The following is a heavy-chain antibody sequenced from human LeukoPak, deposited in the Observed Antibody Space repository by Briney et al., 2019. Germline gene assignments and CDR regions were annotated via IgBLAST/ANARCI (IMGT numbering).Heavy chain of an antibody. J-gene: IGHJ4*02. Sequence: PSETLSFTCTVSGGSISSSSYYWGWIRQPPGKGLEWIGSIYYSGSTYYNPSLKSRVTISVDTSKNQFSLKLSSVTAADTAVYYCAREGRRDLSAYWGQGTLVTVSS. D-gene: IGHD2-21*02. CDR2: IYYSGST. CDR1: GGSISSSSYY. CDR3: AREGRRDLSAY. V-gene: IGHV4-39*07.